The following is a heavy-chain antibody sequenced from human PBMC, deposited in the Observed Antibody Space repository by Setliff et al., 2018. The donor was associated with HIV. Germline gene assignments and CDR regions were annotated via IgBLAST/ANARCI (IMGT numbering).Heavy chain of an antibody. D-gene: IGHD5-12*01. Sequence: SETLSLTCTVSGYPISSGYYWGWIRQPPGKGLEWIGSIYHSGTTYYNPSLKSRVTISLDTSKNQFSLNLRSVTAADTAVYYCARGDGYRGNDAYYDSGMDVWGQGITVTVS. CDR2: IYHSGTT. J-gene: IGHJ6*02. CDR3: ARGDGYRGNDAYYDSGMDV. V-gene: IGHV4-38-2*02. CDR1: GYPISSGYY.